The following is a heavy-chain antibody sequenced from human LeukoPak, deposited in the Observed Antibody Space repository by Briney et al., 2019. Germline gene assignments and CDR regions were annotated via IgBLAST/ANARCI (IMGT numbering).Heavy chain of an antibody. D-gene: IGHD3-22*01. J-gene: IGHJ4*02. V-gene: IGHV4-4*07. CDR2: TYTSGST. CDR1: GGPISSYY. CDR3: ARGSTPSYYYDSSGHFDY. Sequence: SETLSLTCTVSGGPISSYYWSWIRQPAGKGLEWIGRTYTSGSTNYNPSLKSRVTMSVDTSKNQFSLKLSSVTAADTAVYYCARGSTPSYYYDSSGHFDYWGQGTLVTVSS.